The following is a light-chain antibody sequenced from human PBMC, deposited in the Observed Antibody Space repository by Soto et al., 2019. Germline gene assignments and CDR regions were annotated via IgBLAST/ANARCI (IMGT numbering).Light chain of an antibody. J-gene: IGKJ4*01. Sequence: EIVLTQSPATLSLSPGERATLSCRASQSVSSYLAWYQQKPGQAPRLLIYDASNRATGIPARFSGSGSGTDFTLTISSLDPEDFALYYCQQRSYWLTFGGGTKVEIK. CDR1: QSVSSY. CDR2: DAS. CDR3: QQRSYWLT. V-gene: IGKV3-11*01.